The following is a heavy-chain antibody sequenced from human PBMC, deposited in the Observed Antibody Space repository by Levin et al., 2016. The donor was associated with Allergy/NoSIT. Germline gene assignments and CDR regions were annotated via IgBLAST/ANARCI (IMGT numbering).Heavy chain of an antibody. D-gene: IGHD7-27*01. CDR2: IYWDDDK. CDR3: AHTKLGIGFDY. Sequence: WIRQPPGKALEWLALIYWDDDKRYSPSLKSRLTITKDTSKNQVVLTMTNMDPVDTATYYCAHTKLGIGFDYWGQGTLVTVSS. J-gene: IGHJ4*02. V-gene: IGHV2-5*02.